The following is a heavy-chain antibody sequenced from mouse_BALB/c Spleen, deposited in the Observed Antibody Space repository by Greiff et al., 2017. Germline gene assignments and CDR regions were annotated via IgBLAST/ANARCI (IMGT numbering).Heavy chain of an antibody. D-gene: IGHD2-10*01. Sequence: EVKVVESGGGLVKPGGSLKLSCAASGFTFSDYYMYWVRQTPEKRLEWVATISDGGSYTYYPDSVKGRFTISRDNAKNNLYLQMSSLKSEDTAMYYCARDAYYGNYYYAMDYWGQGTSVTVSS. J-gene: IGHJ4*01. CDR1: GFTFSDYY. CDR2: ISDGGSYT. V-gene: IGHV5-4*02. CDR3: ARDAYYGNYYYAMDY.